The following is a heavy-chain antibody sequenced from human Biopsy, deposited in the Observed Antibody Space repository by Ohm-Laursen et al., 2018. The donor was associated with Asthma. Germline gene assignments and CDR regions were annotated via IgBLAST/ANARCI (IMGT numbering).Heavy chain of an antibody. CDR1: GFVFRSHA. J-gene: IGHJ4*02. V-gene: IGHV3-30*18. Sequence: SLRLSCAASGFVFRSHAMHWIRQAPGKGLEWVAVVSYDGGVAHYADSMKGRFTISRDNAKSTLYLQMNRLRTDDTAVYYCAKRRGYSDLTDFDHWGQGTLVTVSS. CDR3: AKRRGYSDLTDFDH. CDR2: VSYDGGVA. D-gene: IGHD3-3*01.